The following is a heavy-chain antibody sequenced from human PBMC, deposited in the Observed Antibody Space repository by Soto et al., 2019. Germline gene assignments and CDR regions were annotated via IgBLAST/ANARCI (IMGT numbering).Heavy chain of an antibody. CDR1: DGSFRDYY. CDR2: INHSGST. CDR3: VRGRGFMSRNAFDI. J-gene: IGHJ3*02. V-gene: IGHV4-34*01. Sequence: QVQLQQWGAGLLKPSETLSLTCAVKDGSFRDYYWSWIRQPPGKGLEWLGEINHSGSTNSNPSLKSRVTISVDKSTKQFSVTLSSVTAADTAVYYCVRGRGFMSRNAFDIWGQGTMVTVS.